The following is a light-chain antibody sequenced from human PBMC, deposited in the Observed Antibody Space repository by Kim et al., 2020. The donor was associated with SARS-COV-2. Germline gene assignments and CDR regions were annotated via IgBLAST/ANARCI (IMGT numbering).Light chain of an antibody. CDR1: QIGGKS. CDR3: QVWDTFTDGV. J-gene: IGLJ2*01. Sequence: SYELTQPPSVSVAPGRTASITCGGDQIGGKSVHWYQQKPGQAPVVVIYYDSGRPSGIPERFSGSNSGDTATLTISRVEAGDEADDYCQVWDTFTDGVFGGGTKLTVL. CDR2: YDS. V-gene: IGLV3-21*04.